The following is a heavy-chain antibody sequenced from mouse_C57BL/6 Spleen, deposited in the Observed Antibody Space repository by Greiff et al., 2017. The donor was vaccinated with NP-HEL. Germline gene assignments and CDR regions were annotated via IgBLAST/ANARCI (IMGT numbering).Heavy chain of an antibody. Sequence: PGAELVKPGASVKLSCKASGYTFTSYWMQWVKQRPGQGLEWIGEIDPSDSYTNYNQKFKGKATLTVDTSSSTAYMQLSSLTSEDSAVYYCARRAGTFDYWGQGTTLTVSS. CDR2: IDPSDSYT. V-gene: IGHV1-50*01. D-gene: IGHD3-3*01. CDR3: ARRAGTFDY. CDR1: GYTFTSYW. J-gene: IGHJ2*01.